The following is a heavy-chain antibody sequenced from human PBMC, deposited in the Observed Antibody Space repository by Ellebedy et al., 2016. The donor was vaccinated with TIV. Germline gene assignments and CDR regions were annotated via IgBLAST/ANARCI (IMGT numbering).Heavy chain of an antibody. D-gene: IGHD2-8*02. CDR3: ARGGVCYGY. CDR2: IKQDGSEK. J-gene: IGHJ4*02. CDR1: GFTFSSYA. Sequence: PGGSLRLSCAASGFTFSSYAMSWVRQAPGKGLEWVANIKQDGSEKYYVDSVKGRFTISRDNAKNSLYLQMNSLRAEDTAVYYCARGGVCYGYWGQGTLVTVSS. V-gene: IGHV3-7*01.